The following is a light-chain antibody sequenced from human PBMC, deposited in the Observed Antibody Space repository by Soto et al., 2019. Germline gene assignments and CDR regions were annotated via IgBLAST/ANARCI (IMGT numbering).Light chain of an antibody. Sequence: DIQMTQSPSSLSASVGDRFTITCRASQDIGNDLAWYQQKPGKAPKLLIYAASTLQSGVPSRFSGSGSGTEFTLTISSLQPEDFATYYCQQLNSYLITFGQGTRLEIK. CDR3: QQLNSYLIT. CDR2: AAS. J-gene: IGKJ5*01. V-gene: IGKV1-9*01. CDR1: QDIGND.